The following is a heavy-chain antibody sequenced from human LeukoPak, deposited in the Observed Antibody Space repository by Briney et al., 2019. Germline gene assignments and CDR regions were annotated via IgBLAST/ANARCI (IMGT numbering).Heavy chain of an antibody. CDR1: GGSFSSEA. CDR2: IIPIFGTA. J-gene: IGHJ4*02. D-gene: IGHD2-15*01. CDR3: GRKAGDCGGGSCYSIDY. V-gene: IGHV1-69*05. Sequence: GASVKVSCKAFGGSFSSEAISWVRQAPGQGLEWMGGIIPIFGTANYAQKLQGGVTITTDESTSTAYMEVRSLRSEDTAVYYCGRKAGDCGGGSCYSIDYWGQGTLVTVSS.